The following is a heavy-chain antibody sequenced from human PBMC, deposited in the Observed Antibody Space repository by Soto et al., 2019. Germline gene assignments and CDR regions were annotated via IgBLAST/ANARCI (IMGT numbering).Heavy chain of an antibody. CDR2: IYYSGST. Sequence: PSETLSLTCTVSGGSISSGGYYWSWIRQHPGKGLEWIGYIYYSGSTYYNPSLKSRVTISVDTSKNQFSLKLSSVTAADTAVYYCARGHYLRRESYYFDYWGQGTLVTVSS. D-gene: IGHD3-10*01. J-gene: IGHJ4*02. V-gene: IGHV4-31*03. CDR3: ARGHYLRRESYYFDY. CDR1: GGSISSGGYY.